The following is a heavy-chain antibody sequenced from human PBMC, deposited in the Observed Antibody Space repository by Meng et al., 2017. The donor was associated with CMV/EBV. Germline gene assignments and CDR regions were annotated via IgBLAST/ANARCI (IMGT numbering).Heavy chain of an antibody. CDR1: GGSISSGDYY. Sequence: SETLSLTCTVSGGSISSGDYYWSWIRQPPGKGLEWIGYIYYSGSTYYNPSLKSRVTISVDTSKNQFSLKLSSVTAADTAVYYCARDSNCSGGSCYSRDYYGMDVWGQGTTVTVSS. CDR2: IYYSGST. D-gene: IGHD2-15*01. V-gene: IGHV4-30-4*08. CDR3: ARDSNCSGGSCYSRDYYGMDV. J-gene: IGHJ6*02.